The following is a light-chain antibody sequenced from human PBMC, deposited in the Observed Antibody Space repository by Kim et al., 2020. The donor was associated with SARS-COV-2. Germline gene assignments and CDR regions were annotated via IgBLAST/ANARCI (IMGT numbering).Light chain of an antibody. CDR2: DDT. V-gene: IGLV6-57*01. Sequence: TVPVSCTLSSFSIARNSVQWYQQPPDCSPTPGMYDDTRRPSGVHDRFSGCLDSSSNSASLTISGLTTEDEAYYYRQSYDRSSWVFGGGTKL. CDR1: SFSIARNS. CDR3: QSYDRSSWV. J-gene: IGLJ3*02.